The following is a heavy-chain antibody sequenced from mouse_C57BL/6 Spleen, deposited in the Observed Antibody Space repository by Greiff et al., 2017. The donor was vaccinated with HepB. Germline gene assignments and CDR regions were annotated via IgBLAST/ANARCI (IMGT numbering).Heavy chain of an antibody. D-gene: IGHD2-3*01. V-gene: IGHV1-26*01. CDR3: ARDDPAWFAY. Sequence: EVQLQQSGPELVKPGASVKISCKASGYTFTDYYMNWVKQSHGKSLEWIGDINPNNGGTSYNQQFTGKATLTVDKSSSTAYMELRSLTSEDSAVYYCARDDPAWFAYWGQGTLVTVS. J-gene: IGHJ3*01. CDR2: INPNNGGT. CDR1: GYTFTDYY.